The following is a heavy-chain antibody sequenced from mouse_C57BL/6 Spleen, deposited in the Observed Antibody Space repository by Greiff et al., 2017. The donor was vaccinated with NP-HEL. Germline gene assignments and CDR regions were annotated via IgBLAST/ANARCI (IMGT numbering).Heavy chain of an antibody. D-gene: IGHD2-10*02. CDR3: ARAGYGPFAY. CDR2: ISSGSSTI. V-gene: IGHV5-17*01. CDR1: GFTFSDYG. J-gene: IGHJ3*01. Sequence: EVKLVESGGGLVKPGGSLKLSCAASGFTFSDYGMHWVRQAPEKGLEWVAYISSGSSTIYYADTVKGRFTISRDNAKNTLFLQMTSLRSEDTAMYYCARAGYGPFAYWGQGTLVTVSA.